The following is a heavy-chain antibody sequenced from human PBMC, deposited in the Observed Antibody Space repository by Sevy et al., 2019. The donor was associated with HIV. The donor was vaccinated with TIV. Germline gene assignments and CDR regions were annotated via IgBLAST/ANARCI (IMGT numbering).Heavy chain of an antibody. CDR1: GVSISSGGYS. V-gene: IGHV4-30-2*01. D-gene: IGHD4-17*01. Sequence: SETLSLTCAVSGVSISSGGYSWSWIRQPPGKGLEWIGYIYHSGSTYYNPSLKSRVTISVDRSKNQFSLKLSSVTAADTAAYYCARSGNYGDYLGYWGQGTLVTVSS. J-gene: IGHJ4*02. CDR3: ARSGNYGDYLGY. CDR2: IYHSGST.